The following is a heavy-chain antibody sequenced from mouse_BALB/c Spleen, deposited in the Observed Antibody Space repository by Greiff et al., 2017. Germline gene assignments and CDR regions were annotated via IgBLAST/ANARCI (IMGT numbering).Heavy chain of an antibody. J-gene: IGHJ3*01. CDR1: GFSLTSYG. Sequence: VKLMESGPGLVQPSQSLSITCTVSGFSLTSYGVHWVRQSPGKGLEWLGVIWSGGSTDYNAAFISRLSISKDNSKSQVFFKMNSLQADDTAIYYCATNWDVAYWGQGTLVTVSA. V-gene: IGHV2-4-1*01. CDR2: IWSGGST. CDR3: ATNWDVAY. D-gene: IGHD4-1*01.